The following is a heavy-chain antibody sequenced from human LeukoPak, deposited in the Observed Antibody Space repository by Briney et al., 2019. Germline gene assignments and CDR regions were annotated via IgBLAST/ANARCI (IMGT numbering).Heavy chain of an antibody. CDR3: AKDRLGGPYFFHY. J-gene: IGHJ4*02. D-gene: IGHD3-16*01. CDR1: GFTFSSYA. CDR2: IGGTGVRT. Sequence: GGSLRLSCASSGFTFSSYAMSWVRQAPGKGLEWVSTIGGTGVRTYYADSVKGRFTISRDNSKNTLCLQINSLRAEDTAVYFCAKDRLGGPYFFHYWGQGTLVTVSS. V-gene: IGHV3-23*01.